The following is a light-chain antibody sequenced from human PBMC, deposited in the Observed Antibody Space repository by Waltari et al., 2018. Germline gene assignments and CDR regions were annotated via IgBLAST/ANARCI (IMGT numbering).Light chain of an antibody. J-gene: IGKJ1*01. CDR3: QHYVSLPVA. CDR1: QSVSRT. CDR2: DAS. Sequence: EIVLTQSPGTLSLSPGERATLSCRASQSVSRTFTWYQQKPGQAPRPLIYDASSRAPGIPDRFSGSWSGTEFSLTITRLEPENCGVYFCQHYVSLPVAFGQGTKVEIK. V-gene: IGKV3-20*01.